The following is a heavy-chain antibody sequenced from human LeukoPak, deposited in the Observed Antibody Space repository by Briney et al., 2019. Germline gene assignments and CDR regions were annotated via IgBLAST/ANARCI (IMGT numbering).Heavy chain of an antibody. Sequence: ASVKVSCKASGYTFTSYGINWLRQAPGQGLEWMGWISPYNGNTNHVLKLQGRVTMTTDTSTSTVYLELRSLRSDDTAVYYCARESLGTTDSWGQGTLVTVSS. D-gene: IGHD1-14*01. J-gene: IGHJ4*02. CDR1: GYTFTSYG. CDR3: ARESLGTTDS. V-gene: IGHV1-18*01. CDR2: ISPYNGNT.